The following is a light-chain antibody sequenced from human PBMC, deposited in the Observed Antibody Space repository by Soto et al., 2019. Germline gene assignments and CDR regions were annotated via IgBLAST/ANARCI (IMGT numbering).Light chain of an antibody. V-gene: IGLV2-8*01. CDR3: SAYAGSSTL. J-gene: IGLJ2*01. CDR1: SSDVGGYNY. Sequence: QSALTQPPSASGSPGQSVTISCTGTSSDVGGYNYVSWYQQHPGKAPKLMIDEVSKRPSGVPDRFSGSKSGNTASLTVSGLQADDEADYYCSAYAGSSTLFGGGTKLTVL. CDR2: EVS.